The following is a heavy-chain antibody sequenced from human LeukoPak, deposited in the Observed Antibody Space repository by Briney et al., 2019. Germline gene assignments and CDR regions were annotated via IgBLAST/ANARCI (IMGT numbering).Heavy chain of an antibody. CDR2: IYYSGST. V-gene: IGHV4-59*08. CDR3: ARHGSSGVGRSWYDPFDY. J-gene: IGHJ4*02. Sequence: SETLSLTCTVSGGSISSYYWSWIRQPPGKGLEWIGYIYYSGSTNYNPSLKSRVTISVDTSKNQFSLKLSSVTGADTAVYYCARHGSSGVGRSWYDPFDYWGQGTLVTVSS. CDR1: GGSISSYY. D-gene: IGHD6-13*01.